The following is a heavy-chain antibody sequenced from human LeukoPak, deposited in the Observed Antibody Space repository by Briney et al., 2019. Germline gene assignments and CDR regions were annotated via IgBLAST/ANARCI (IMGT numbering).Heavy chain of an antibody. CDR3: ARDAGLATAGAYYYYYGMDV. Sequence: SETLSLTCTVSGGSISSYYWSWIRQPAGKGLEWIGRTYTSGSTNYNPSLKSRVTMSVDTSKDQFSLKLSSVTAADTAVYYCARDAGLATAGAYYYYYGMDVWGQGTTVTVSS. CDR2: TYTSGST. V-gene: IGHV4-4*07. J-gene: IGHJ6*02. CDR1: GGSISSYY. D-gene: IGHD2-15*01.